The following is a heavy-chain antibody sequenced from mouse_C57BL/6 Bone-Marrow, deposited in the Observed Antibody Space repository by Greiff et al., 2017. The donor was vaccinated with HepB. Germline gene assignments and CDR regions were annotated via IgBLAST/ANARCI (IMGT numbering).Heavy chain of an antibody. Sequence: VQLQQSGPGLVQPSQSLSITCTVSGFSLTSYGVHWVRQSPGKGLEWLGVIWSGGSTDYNAAFISRLSISKDNSKSQVFFKMNSLQADDTAIYYCARATTVVPYYAMDYWGQGTSVTVSS. CDR1: GFSLTSYG. V-gene: IGHV2-2*01. CDR2: IWSGGST. J-gene: IGHJ4*01. D-gene: IGHD1-1*01. CDR3: ARATTVVPYYAMDY.